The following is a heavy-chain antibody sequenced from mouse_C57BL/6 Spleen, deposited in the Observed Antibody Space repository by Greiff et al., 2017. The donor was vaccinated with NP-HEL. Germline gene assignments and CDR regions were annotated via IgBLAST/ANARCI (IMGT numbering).Heavy chain of an antibody. J-gene: IGHJ4*01. D-gene: IGHD1-1*01. V-gene: IGHV1-81*01. CDR3: ARGGGNSAMDY. CDR2: IYPRSGNT. Sequence: VQLKESGAELARPGASVKLSCKASGYTFTSYGISWVKQRTGQGLEWIGEIYPRSGNTYYNEKFKGKATLTADKSSSTAYMELRSLTSEDSAVYFCARGGGNSAMDYWGQGTSVTVSS. CDR1: GYTFTSYG.